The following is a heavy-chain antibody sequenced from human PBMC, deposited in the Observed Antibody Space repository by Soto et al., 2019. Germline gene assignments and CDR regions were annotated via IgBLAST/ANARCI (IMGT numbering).Heavy chain of an antibody. D-gene: IGHD1-26*01. V-gene: IGHV2-5*02. J-gene: IGHJ4*02. CDR3: AHAYGGRSRY. Sequence: QITLKESGPTLVKPTQTLTLNCTFSGFSLTNDRVGVGWIRQPPGEALEWLAVIYWDDSKTYRPSLESRLTITKDTSKNQVALTMTNMDSLDTATYYGAHAYGGRSRYWGQGTLVTVSS. CDR1: GFSLTNDRVG. CDR2: IYWDDSK.